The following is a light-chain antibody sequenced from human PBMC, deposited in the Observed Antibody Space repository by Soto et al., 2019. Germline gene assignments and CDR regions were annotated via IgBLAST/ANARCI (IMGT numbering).Light chain of an antibody. J-gene: IGKJ1*01. CDR3: QQYNTYPWT. V-gene: IGKV1-5*03. CDR2: KAS. Sequence: DTKMTQSPSTLSASVGDRVTITCRASQSLSSWLAWYQQKPGKAPKLLVYKASSLKTGVPPRFSGSESGTEFSLTISSLQPDDFATYYCQQYNTYPWTFGQGTKVEFK. CDR1: QSLSSW.